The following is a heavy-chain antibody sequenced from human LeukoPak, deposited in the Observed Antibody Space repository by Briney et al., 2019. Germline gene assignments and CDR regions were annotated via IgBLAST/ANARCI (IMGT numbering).Heavy chain of an antibody. D-gene: IGHD3-16*01. J-gene: IGHJ4*02. CDR2: IYSGGRT. CDR1: GFTFNNYE. Sequence: GGSLRLSCAASGFTFNNYEMNWVRQAPGKGLQWVSVIYSGGRTNYADSVKGRFSMSRDKSNGTVYLQLNSLRTEDTAVYFCARVPFTASLGDYFDYWGQGALVTVSS. CDR3: ARVPFTASLGDYFDY. V-gene: IGHV3-66*01.